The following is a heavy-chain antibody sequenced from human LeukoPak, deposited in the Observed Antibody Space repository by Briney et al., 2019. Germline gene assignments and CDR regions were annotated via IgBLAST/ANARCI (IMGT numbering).Heavy chain of an antibody. CDR1: GYSFATYW. J-gene: IGHJ4*02. CDR3: ARLSKGDYYGSGRYLDY. D-gene: IGHD3-10*01. CDR2: IDPSDSYT. Sequence: GESLSISCKGSGYSFATYWISWVREMPGKGLECMGRIDPSDSYTDYSQSFKGHVNISGDKSISTGYLHWHSLKASDNALYYCARLSKGDYYGSGRYLDYWGQGALVTVSS. V-gene: IGHV5-10-1*01.